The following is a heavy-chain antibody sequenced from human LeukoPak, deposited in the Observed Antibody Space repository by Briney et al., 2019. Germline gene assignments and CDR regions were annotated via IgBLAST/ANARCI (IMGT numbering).Heavy chain of an antibody. CDR2: IYYSGST. D-gene: IGHD3-22*01. Sequence: SETLSLTCTVSGGSISSSSYYWGWIRQPPGTGLEWIGSIYYSGSTYYNPSLKSRITISLDTSKNQFSLRLSSVTAADTVVYYCARVPGESSGYPYFDYWGQGTLVTVSS. CDR1: GGSISSSSYY. J-gene: IGHJ4*02. CDR3: ARVPGESSGYPYFDY. V-gene: IGHV4-39*07.